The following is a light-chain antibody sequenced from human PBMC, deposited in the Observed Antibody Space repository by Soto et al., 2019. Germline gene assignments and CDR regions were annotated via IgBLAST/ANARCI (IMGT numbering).Light chain of an antibody. J-gene: IGKJ4*01. CDR1: QSVSSY. CDR3: QQYSTSPLT. CDR2: DAS. Sequence: EIVLTQSPATLSLSPGERATLSCRASQSVSSYLAWYQQKPGQAPRLLIYDASNRATGIPARFSGTGSGTDFTLTISRLDPEDFAVYYCQQYSTSPLTFGGGTKGDSK. V-gene: IGKV3-11*01.